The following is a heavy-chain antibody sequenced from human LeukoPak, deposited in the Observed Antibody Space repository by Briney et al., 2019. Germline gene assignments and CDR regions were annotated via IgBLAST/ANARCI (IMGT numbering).Heavy chain of an antibody. V-gene: IGHV3-7*03. CDR2: IKLDGSEK. Sequence: GGSLRLSCVVSGFTFSNCAMSWVRRAPGKGLEWVANIKLDGSEKNYVDSVKGRFTISRDNTKNSLYLQMNSLRVEDTAVFYCARDQYDTWSRRGNFDSWGQGTLVIVSS. J-gene: IGHJ4*02. CDR3: ARDQYDTWSRRGNFDS. CDR1: GFTFSNCA. D-gene: IGHD3-3*01.